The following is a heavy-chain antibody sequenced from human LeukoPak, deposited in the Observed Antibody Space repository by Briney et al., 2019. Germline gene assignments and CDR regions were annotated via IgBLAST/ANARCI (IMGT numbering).Heavy chain of an antibody. CDR1: GFTFSSYG. CDR2: IRYDGSNK. J-gene: IGHJ4*02. V-gene: IGHV3-30*02. Sequence: NPGGSLRLSCAASGFTFSSYGMHWVRQAPGKGLEWVAFIRYDGSNKYYADSVKGRFTISRDNAKNTLYLQMNSLRGEDTAVYYCARGYDTLKGYWDFWGQGTLVTVSS. D-gene: IGHD3-9*01. CDR3: ARGYDTLKGYWDF.